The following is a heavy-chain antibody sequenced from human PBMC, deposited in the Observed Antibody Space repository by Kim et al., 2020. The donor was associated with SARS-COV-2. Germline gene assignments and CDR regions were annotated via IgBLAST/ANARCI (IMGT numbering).Heavy chain of an antibody. CDR3: ASDDFRVRGVINYYGMDV. CDR1: GGTFSSYA. D-gene: IGHD3-10*01. J-gene: IGHJ6*02. V-gene: IGHV1-69*13. Sequence: SVKVSCKASGGTFSSYAISWVRQAPGQGLEWMGGIIPIFGTANYAQKFQGRVTITADESTSTAYMELSSLRSEDTAVYYCASDDFRVRGVINYYGMDVWGQGTTVTVSS. CDR2: IIPIFGTA.